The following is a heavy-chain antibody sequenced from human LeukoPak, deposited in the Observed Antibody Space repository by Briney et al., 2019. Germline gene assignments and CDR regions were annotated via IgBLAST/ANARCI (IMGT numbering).Heavy chain of an antibody. J-gene: IGHJ5*02. Sequence: SQTLSLTCAISGDSVSSNSAAWNWIRQSPSRGLEWLGRTYYRSKWYNDYAVSVKSRITINPDTSKNQFSLQLNSVTPEDTAVYYCASHTPTYSNYTRNCWFDPWGQGTLVTVSS. D-gene: IGHD4-11*01. CDR1: GDSVSSNSAA. CDR2: TYYRSKWYN. V-gene: IGHV6-1*01. CDR3: ASHTPTYSNYTRNCWFDP.